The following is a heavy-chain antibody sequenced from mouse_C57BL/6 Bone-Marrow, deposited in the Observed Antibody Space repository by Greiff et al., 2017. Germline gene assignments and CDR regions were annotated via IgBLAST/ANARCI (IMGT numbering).Heavy chain of an antibody. CDR2: IWGVGST. J-gene: IGHJ3*01. CDR1: GFSLTSYG. CDR3: ASLGRPFAY. V-gene: IGHV2-6*01. D-gene: IGHD4-1*01. Sequence: VQGVESGPGLVAPSQSLSITCTVSGFSLTSYGVDWVRQSPGKGLEWLGVIWGVGSTNYNSALKSRLSISQDNSKSQVFLKMNSLQTDDTAMYYCASLGRPFAYWGQGTLVTVSA.